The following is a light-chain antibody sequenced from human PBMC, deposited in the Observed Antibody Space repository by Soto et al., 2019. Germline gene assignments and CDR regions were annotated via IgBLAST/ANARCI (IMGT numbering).Light chain of an antibody. CDR2: GNS. CDR1: SSNIGAGYD. J-gene: IGLJ1*01. V-gene: IGLV1-40*01. Sequence: QSVLTQPRSVCGAPGQRVTISCTGSSSNIGAGYDVHWYQQLPGRAPKLLIYGNSNRPAGVPDRFSGSKSGTSASLAITGLQAEDEVDYHCQSYDSSLSVQLFGNGTKV. CDR3: QSYDSSLSVQL.